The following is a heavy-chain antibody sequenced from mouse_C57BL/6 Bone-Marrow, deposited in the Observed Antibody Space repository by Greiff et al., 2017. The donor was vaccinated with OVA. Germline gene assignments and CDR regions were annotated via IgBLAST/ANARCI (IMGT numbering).Heavy chain of an antibody. J-gene: IGHJ2*01. CDR1: GFNIKDDY. Sequence: VQLQQSGAELVRPGASVKLSCTASGFNIKDDYMHWVKQRPEQGLEWIGWIDPENGDTEYASKFQGKATITADTASNTAYLQLSSLTSEDTAVYYCTTYYSNYVDDWGKGTTLTVSS. D-gene: IGHD2-5*01. V-gene: IGHV14-4*01. CDR3: TTYYSNYVDD. CDR2: IDPENGDT.